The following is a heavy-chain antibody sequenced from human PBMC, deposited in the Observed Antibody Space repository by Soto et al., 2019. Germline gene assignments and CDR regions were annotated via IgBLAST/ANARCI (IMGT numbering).Heavy chain of an antibody. Sequence: GSLRLSCAASGFTVSSKYMSWVRQAPGKGLEWVPVIWSAGLIYYADSVRGRFTISRDISKNMLYLQMNSLRAEDTAVYYCARAHPARVGAYFDYWGQGTLVTSPQ. CDR3: ARAHPARVGAYFDY. V-gene: IGHV3-66*02. J-gene: IGHJ4*02. CDR2: IWSAGLI. CDR1: GFTVSSKY. D-gene: IGHD1-26*01.